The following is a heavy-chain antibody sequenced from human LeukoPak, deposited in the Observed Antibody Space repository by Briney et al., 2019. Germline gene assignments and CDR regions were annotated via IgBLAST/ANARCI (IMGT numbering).Heavy chain of an antibody. D-gene: IGHD4-17*01. CDR3: ARDRGDYEGHWFDP. J-gene: IGHJ5*02. V-gene: IGHV1-69*01. CDR2: IIPIFGTA. Sequence: SVKVSCKASGGTFSSYAISWVRQAPGQGLERTGGIIPIFGTANYAQKFQGRVTITADESTSTAYMELSSLRSEDTAVYYCARDRGDYEGHWFDPWGQGTLVTVSS. CDR1: GGTFSSYA.